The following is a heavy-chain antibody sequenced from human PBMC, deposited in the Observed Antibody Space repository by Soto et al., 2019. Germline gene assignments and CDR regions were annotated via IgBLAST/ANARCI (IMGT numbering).Heavy chain of an antibody. CDR1: GFMFSCCA. CDR3: AKTRGGGSYTNWSFAV. Sequence: EVQLLDSGGGLVQPGGSLRLSCAASGFMFSCCAMSWVRQAPGKGLEWVSTIHGDGDYSHYTDSVEGRFTISRVNSRNTLYLQMNSLRGDDTAVYYCAKTRGGGSYTNWSFAVWGRGTLVTVSS. CDR2: IHGDGDYS. J-gene: IGHJ2*01. D-gene: IGHD1-26*01. V-gene: IGHV3-23*01.